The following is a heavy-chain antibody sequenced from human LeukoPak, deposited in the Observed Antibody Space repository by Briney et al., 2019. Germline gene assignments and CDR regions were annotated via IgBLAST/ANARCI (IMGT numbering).Heavy chain of an antibody. D-gene: IGHD3-10*01. V-gene: IGHV3-21*01. CDR3: ARGNMVRGMDV. J-gene: IGHJ6*03. CDR2: ISSSSSYI. CDR1: GFTFSSYS. Sequence: GGSLRLSCAASGFTFSSYSMNWVRQAPGKGLEWVSSISSSSSYIYYADSLKGRFTISRDNAKNSLYLQMNSLRAEDTALYYCARGNMVRGMDVWGKGTTVTISS.